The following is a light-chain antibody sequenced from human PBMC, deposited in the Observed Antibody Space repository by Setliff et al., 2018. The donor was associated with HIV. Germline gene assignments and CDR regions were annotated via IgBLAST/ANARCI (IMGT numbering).Light chain of an antibody. CDR3: SSYTSSSTFYV. J-gene: IGLJ1*01. CDR2: DVS. CDR1: SSDVGGYNY. V-gene: IGLV2-14*03. Sequence: QSALTQPASVSGSPGQSITISCTGTSSDVGGYNYVSWYQQHPGKAPKFMIYDVSNRPSGVSNRFSGSKSGNTASLTISGLQAEDEADYYCSSYTSSSTFYVFGTGTNVTVL.